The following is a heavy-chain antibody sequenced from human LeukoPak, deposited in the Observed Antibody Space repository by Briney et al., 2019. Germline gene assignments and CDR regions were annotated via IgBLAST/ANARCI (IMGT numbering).Heavy chain of an antibody. V-gene: IGHV3-23*01. CDR1: RFTFSSYA. CDR2: ISGSGGST. Sequence: PGGSLRLSCAASRFTFSSYAMSWVRQAPGKGLEWVSAISGSGGSTYYADSVKGRFTISRDNSKNTLYLQMNSLRAEDTAVYYCAKVGGSGSYYLMGYWGQGTLVTVSS. J-gene: IGHJ4*02. D-gene: IGHD3-10*01. CDR3: AKVGGSGSYYLMGY.